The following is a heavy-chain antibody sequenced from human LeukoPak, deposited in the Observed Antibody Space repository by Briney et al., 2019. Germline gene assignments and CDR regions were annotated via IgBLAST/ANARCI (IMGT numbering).Heavy chain of an antibody. CDR3: VRDYRGGWNDY. D-gene: IGHD1-26*01. V-gene: IGHV3-30*03. CDR1: GFTFSSYG. Sequence: GGSLRLSCAASGFTFSSYGMHWVRQAPGRGLEWVAFISYDGSNKDYADSVRGRFSISRDNSKNTLFLQMNNLRVDDTAVYYCVRDYRGGWNDYWGQGTLVTVSS. CDR2: ISYDGSNK. J-gene: IGHJ4*02.